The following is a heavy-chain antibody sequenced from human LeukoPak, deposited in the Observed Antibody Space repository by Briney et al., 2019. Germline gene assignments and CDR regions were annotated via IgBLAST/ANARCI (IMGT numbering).Heavy chain of an antibody. J-gene: IGHJ1*01. D-gene: IGHD4-17*01. Sequence: GGSLRLSCAASGFTFNNYAMSWVRQAPGKGLEWVSVISGGGGSTYYADSVKGRFTISRDNSKNTLYLQMNRLRAEDTAVYYCAKEIYGDSIGGRFQYWGQGTLVTVSS. CDR2: ISGGGGST. CDR1: GFTFNNYA. CDR3: AKEIYGDSIGGRFQY. V-gene: IGHV3-23*01.